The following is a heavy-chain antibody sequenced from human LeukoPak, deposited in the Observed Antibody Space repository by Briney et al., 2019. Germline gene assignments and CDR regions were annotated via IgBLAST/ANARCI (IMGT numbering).Heavy chain of an antibody. J-gene: IGHJ4*02. V-gene: IGHV3-23*01. D-gene: IGHD2-21*01. CDR3: AKDIQCTY. Sequence: RSGGSLRLSCAASGFTFSSSAMTWVRQAPGKGLEWVSLISGSGGNTYYADSVKGRFTISRDNSKNTLYLQMNSLRAEDTAVYHCAKDIQCTYWGQGTLVTVSS. CDR2: ISGSGGNT. CDR1: GFTFSSSA.